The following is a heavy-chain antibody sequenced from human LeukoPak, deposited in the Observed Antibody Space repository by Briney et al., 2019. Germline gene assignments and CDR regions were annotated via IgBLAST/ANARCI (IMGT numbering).Heavy chain of an antibody. D-gene: IGHD4-11*01. J-gene: IGHJ4*02. CDR3: ARAAVSTTAVLDY. CDR2: IYYSGST. CDR1: GGSISGYY. V-gene: IGHV4-59*01. Sequence: SETLSLTCTVSGGSISGYYWSWIRRPPGKGLEWIGYIYYSGSTRYNPSLKSRLTISVDTSKNQFSLKLTSVTAADTAVYYCARAAVSTTAVLDYWGQGALVTVSS.